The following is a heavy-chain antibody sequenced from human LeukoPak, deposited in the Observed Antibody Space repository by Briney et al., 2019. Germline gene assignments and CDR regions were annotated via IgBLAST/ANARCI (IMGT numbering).Heavy chain of an antibody. CDR1: GGSISSSSYY. CDR3: ASYSSSWYIGY. V-gene: IGHV4-39*07. D-gene: IGHD6-13*01. CDR2: ICYSGST. Sequence: SETLSLTCTVSGGSISSSSYYWGWIRQPPGKGLEWIGSICYSGSTYYNPSLKSRVTISVDTSKNQFFLKLSSVTAADTAVYYCASYSSSWYIGYWGQGTLVTVSS. J-gene: IGHJ4*02.